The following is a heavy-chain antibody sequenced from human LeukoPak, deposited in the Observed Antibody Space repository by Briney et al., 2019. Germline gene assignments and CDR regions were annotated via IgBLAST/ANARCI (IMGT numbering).Heavy chain of an antibody. CDR1: GGTFSSYA. Sequence: SVKVSCKTSGGTFSSYAISWVRQAPGQGLEWMGGIIPIFGTANYAQKFQGRVTITADESTSTAYMELSSLRSEDTAVYYCAREVVPTSPGYDFYYMDVWGKGTTVTVSS. D-gene: IGHD2-2*01. CDR2: IIPIFGTA. V-gene: IGHV1-69*13. J-gene: IGHJ6*03. CDR3: AREVVPTSPGYDFYYMDV.